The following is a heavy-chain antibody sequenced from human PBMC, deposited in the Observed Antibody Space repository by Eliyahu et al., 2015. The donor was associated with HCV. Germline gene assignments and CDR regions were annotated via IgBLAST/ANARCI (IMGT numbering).Heavy chain of an antibody. J-gene: IGHJ6*02. CDR3: ARVVVVAAEGTYYYYGMDV. V-gene: IGHV1-69*06. D-gene: IGHD2-15*01. CDR2: IIPIFGTA. Sequence: EVKKPGSSVKVSCKASGGTFSSYAISWVRQAPGQGLEWMGGIIPIFGTANYAQKFQGRVTITADKSTSTAYMELSSLRSEDTAVYYCARVVVVAAEGTYYYYGMDVWGQGTTVTVSS. CDR1: GGTFSSYA.